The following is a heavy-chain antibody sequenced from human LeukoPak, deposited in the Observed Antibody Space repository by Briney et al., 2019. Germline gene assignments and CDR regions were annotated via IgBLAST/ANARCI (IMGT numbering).Heavy chain of an antibody. Sequence: PGGSLRLSCAASGFTFSSYGMHWVREATGKGLEYVSAISDSGGSTYYADSVKGRFTISRDNSKNTLYVQMSSLRAEDTAVYFCVSGYSFGPYGMDVWGQGTTVTVSS. CDR3: VSGYSFGPYGMDV. CDR2: ISDSGGST. D-gene: IGHD2-15*01. CDR1: GFTFSSYG. J-gene: IGHJ6*02. V-gene: IGHV3-64*05.